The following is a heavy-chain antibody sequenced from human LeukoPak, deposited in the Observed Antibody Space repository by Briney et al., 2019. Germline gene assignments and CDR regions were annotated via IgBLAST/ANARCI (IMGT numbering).Heavy chain of an antibody. CDR2: MNPNSGNT. Sequence: ASVKVSCKASGYTFTSYGINWVRQATGQGLEWMGWMNPNSGNTGYAQKFQGRVTMTRNTSISTAYMELSSLRSEDTAVYYCARGHSAYDFWSGYLGYYYYGMDDWGQGTTVTVSS. CDR3: ARGHSAYDFWSGYLGYYYYGMDD. V-gene: IGHV1-8*01. J-gene: IGHJ6*02. CDR1: GYTFTSYG. D-gene: IGHD3-3*01.